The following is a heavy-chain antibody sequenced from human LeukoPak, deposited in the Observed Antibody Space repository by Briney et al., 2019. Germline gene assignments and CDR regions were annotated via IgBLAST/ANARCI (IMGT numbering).Heavy chain of an antibody. V-gene: IGHV3-30-3*01. Sequence: PGGSLRLSCAASGFTFSSYAMHWVRQAPGKGLEWVAVISYDGSNKYYADSVKGRFTISRDNSKNTLYLQMNSLRAEDTAVYYCASWGVVVAANRSGPWGQGILVTVSS. D-gene: IGHD2-15*01. CDR3: ASWGVVVAANRSGP. J-gene: IGHJ5*02. CDR2: ISYDGSNK. CDR1: GFTFSSYA.